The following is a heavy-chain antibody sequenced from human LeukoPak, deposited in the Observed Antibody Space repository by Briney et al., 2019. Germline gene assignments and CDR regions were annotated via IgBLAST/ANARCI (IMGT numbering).Heavy chain of an antibody. CDR3: VSFYETY. J-gene: IGHJ4*02. CDR1: GNYW. Sequence: PGGSLRLSCAASGNYWMHWVRQAPGTGLVWVSHINSDGSWTTYVDSVKGRFTISKDNAKNMVYLQMNNLRAEDTAVYYCVSFYETYWGRGTLVTVSS. V-gene: IGHV3-74*01. D-gene: IGHD2-2*01. CDR2: INSDGSWT.